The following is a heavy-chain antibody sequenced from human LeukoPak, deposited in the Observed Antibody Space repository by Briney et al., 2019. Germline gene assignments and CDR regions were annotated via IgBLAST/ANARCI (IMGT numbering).Heavy chain of an antibody. J-gene: IGHJ4*02. CDR2: IYYSGST. D-gene: IGHD5-12*01. CDR3: ARLSGGYAAYYFDY. V-gene: IGHV4-59*08. Sequence: PSETLSLTCTVSGGSISSYYWSWIRQPPGKGLEWIGYIYYSGSTNYNPSLKSRVTISVDTSKNQFSLKLSSVTPADTAVYYCARLSGGYAAYYFDYWGQGTLVTVSA. CDR1: GGSISSYY.